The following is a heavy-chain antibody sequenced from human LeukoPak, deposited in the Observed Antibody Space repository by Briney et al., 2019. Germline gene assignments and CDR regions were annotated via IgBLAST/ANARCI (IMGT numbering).Heavy chain of an antibody. CDR2: IYYSGST. D-gene: IGHD3-3*01. CDR1: GGSISSYY. Sequence: SETLSLTCTVSGGSISSYYWSWIRQPPGKGLEWIGYIYYSGSTNYNPSLESRVTISVDTSKNQFSLKLSSVTASDTAVYYCASLRYDFWSGYYLGLDYWGQGTLVTVSS. V-gene: IGHV4-59*01. J-gene: IGHJ4*02. CDR3: ASLRYDFWSGYYLGLDY.